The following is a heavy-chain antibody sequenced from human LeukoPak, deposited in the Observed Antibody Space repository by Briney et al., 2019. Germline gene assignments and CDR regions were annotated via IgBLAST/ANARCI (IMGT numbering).Heavy chain of an antibody. CDR1: GYTLTTYG. CDR3: ARDRRNTYGSFDY. J-gene: IGHJ4*02. V-gene: IGHV1-18*01. CDR2: ISAYNGNT. Sequence: ASVKVSCKASGYTLTTYGISWVRQAPGQGLEWMGGISAYNGNTSYAQKLQGRVTMTTDTSTSTAYMELRSLRSDDTAVYYCARDRRNTYGSFDYWGQGTLVTVSS. D-gene: IGHD1-26*01.